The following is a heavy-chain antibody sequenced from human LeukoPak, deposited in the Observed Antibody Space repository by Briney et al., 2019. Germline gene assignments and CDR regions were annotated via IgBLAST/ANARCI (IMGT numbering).Heavy chain of an antibody. V-gene: IGHV4-34*01. J-gene: IGHJ4*02. Sequence: KTSETLSLTCAVYGGSFSNYYWTWIRQPPGKGLEWIGEIDHSGSSHYNPSLKSRVTISVDTSKNQLSLKLSSVTAAATAVYYCARGLEDRISIFGVVKFYYFDFWGQETLVTVSS. D-gene: IGHD3-3*01. CDR1: GGSFSNYY. CDR2: IDHSGSS. CDR3: ARGLEDRISIFGVVKFYYFDF.